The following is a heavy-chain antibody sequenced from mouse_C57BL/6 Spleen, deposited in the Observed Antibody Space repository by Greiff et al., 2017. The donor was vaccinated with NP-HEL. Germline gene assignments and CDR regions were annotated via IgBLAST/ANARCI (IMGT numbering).Heavy chain of an antibody. J-gene: IGHJ2*01. V-gene: IGHV1-7*01. CDR3: ARGNYGSSLDFDY. D-gene: IGHD1-1*01. CDR1: GYTFTSYW. CDR2: INPSSGYT. Sequence: QVQLQQSGAELAKPGASVKLSCKASGYTFTSYWMHWVKQRPGQGLEWIGYINPSSGYTKYNQKFKDKATLTADKSSSTAYMQLSSLTYEDSAVYYCARGNYGSSLDFDYWGQGTTLTVSS.